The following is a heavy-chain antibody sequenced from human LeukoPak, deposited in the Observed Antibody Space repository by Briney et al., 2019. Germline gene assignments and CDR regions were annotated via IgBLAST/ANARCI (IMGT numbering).Heavy chain of an antibody. Sequence: SETLSLTCAVYGGSFSGYYWSWIRQPPGKGLEWIGEINHSGSTNYNPSLKSRVTISVDTSKNQFSLKLSSVTAADTAVYYCAGGGAAAGPGSLGYWGQGTLVTASS. CDR3: AGGGAAAGPGSLGY. J-gene: IGHJ4*02. CDR1: GGSFSGYY. CDR2: INHSGST. V-gene: IGHV4-34*01. D-gene: IGHD6-13*01.